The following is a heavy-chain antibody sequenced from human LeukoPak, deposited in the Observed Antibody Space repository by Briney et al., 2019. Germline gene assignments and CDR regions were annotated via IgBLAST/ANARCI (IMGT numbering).Heavy chain of an antibody. CDR3: AVHLPGDYLDP. V-gene: IGHV1-8*01. D-gene: IGHD4-17*01. J-gene: IGHJ5*02. CDR1: GYTFTIYD. CDR2: MNPDSGNT. Sequence: ASVKVSCKASGYTFTIYDINWVRQAAGQGLEWMGWMNPDSGNTDFAQKFQGRVTMTRNTSISTAYMELSSLTSEDTAVYYCAVHLPGDYLDPWGQGALVTVSS.